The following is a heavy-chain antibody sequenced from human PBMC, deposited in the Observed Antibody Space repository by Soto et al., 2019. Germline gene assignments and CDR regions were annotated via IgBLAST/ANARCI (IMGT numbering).Heavy chain of an antibody. J-gene: IGHJ6*02. CDR1: GYTFTSYN. CDR3: AREYYFGSGRPTDYYYYGLDV. Sequence: ASVKVSCKASGYTFTSYNMHWVRQAPGQGLEWMGIINPSGASTSYTQKLQGRVTMTRDTSTSTVYMELSSLRSEDTAVYYCAREYYFGSGRPTDYYYYGLDVWG. CDR2: INPSGAST. V-gene: IGHV1-46*01. D-gene: IGHD3-10*01.